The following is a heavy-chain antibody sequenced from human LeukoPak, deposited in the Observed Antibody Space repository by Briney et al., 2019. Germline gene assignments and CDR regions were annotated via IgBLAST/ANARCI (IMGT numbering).Heavy chain of an antibody. CDR3: AKTSSTGVVPAAMFY. Sequence: GGSLRLSCAASGFSFSTYNMNWVRQAPGKGLEWVSAISGSGGSTYYADSVKGRFTISRDNSKNTLYLQMNSLRAEDTAVYYCAKTSSTGVVPAAMFYWGQGTLVTVSS. CDR1: GFSFSTYN. CDR2: ISGSGGST. V-gene: IGHV3-23*01. J-gene: IGHJ4*02. D-gene: IGHD2-2*01.